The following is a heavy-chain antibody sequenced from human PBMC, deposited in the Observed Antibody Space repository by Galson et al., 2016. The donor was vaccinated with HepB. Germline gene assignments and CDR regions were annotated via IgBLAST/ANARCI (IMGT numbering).Heavy chain of an antibody. D-gene: IGHD6-19*01. CDR3: ATGIVVAGKMYYYYMDV. CDR1: GGSITSSSSY. CDR2: IYYSGST. V-gene: IGHV4-39*01. Sequence: ETLSLTCTVSGGSITSSSSYWGWIRQPPGKGLAWIGTIYYSGSTYYNPPLQRRVTISVDTSKNQFSLRLNSVTAADTGVYYCATGIVVAGKMYYYYMDVWGKGTTVTVSS. J-gene: IGHJ6*03.